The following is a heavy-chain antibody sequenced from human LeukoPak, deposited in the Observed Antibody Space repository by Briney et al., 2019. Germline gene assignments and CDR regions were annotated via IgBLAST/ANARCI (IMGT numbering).Heavy chain of an antibody. Sequence: GGSLRLSWAASGFIFSSYSMNWVRQAPGKGLEWVSYISSGSSNIYYADSVKGRFTISRDNARNSLYLQMNSLRAEDSAVYYCARRGNAADYWGQGTLVTVSS. CDR1: GFIFSSYS. D-gene: IGHD4-23*01. V-gene: IGHV3-48*01. CDR2: ISSGSSNI. CDR3: ARRGNAADY. J-gene: IGHJ4*02.